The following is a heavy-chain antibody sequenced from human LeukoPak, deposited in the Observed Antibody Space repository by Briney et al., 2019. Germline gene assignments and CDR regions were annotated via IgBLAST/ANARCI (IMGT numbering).Heavy chain of an antibody. V-gene: IGHV3-21*01. D-gene: IGHD1-26*01. CDR1: GFTFSSYS. CDR3: ARDYSGSYSPYFDL. Sequence: GGSLRLSCAASGFTFSSYSMNWVRQAPGKGLEWVSSISSSSSYIYYADSVKGRFTISRDNAKNSLYLQMNSLRAEDTAVYYCARDYSGSYSPYFDLWGRGTQVTVSS. J-gene: IGHJ2*01. CDR2: ISSSSSYI.